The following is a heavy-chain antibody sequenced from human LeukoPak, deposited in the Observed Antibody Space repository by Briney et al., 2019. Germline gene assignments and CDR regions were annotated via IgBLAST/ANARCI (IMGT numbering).Heavy chain of an antibody. D-gene: IGHD3-22*01. J-gene: IGHJ4*02. CDR1: GFTFSSYA. V-gene: IGHV3-23*01. CDR3: ARDRYNYDSSGVFDY. Sequence: GGSLRLSCAASGFTFSSYAMSWVRQAPGKGLEWVSAISGSGGSTYYADSVKGRFTISRDNSKNTLYLQMNSLRAEDTAVYYCARDRYNYDSSGVFDYWGQGTLVTVSS. CDR2: ISGSGGST.